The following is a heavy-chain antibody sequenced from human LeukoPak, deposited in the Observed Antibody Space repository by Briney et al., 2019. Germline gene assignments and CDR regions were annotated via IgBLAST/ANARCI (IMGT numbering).Heavy chain of an antibody. Sequence: PSQTLSLTCTVSGGSISRGDYYWTWIRQTPGKGLEWIGYIFYSGSTDYNPSLRSRVSIYVDTSKNQFSLNVTSVPPADTGVYYCARDPSVWSPEMSALDIWGQGTMVTVSS. V-gene: IGHV4-30-4*08. CDR1: GGSISRGDYY. CDR2: IFYSGST. CDR3: ARDPSVWSPEMSALDI. D-gene: IGHD3-10*01. J-gene: IGHJ3*02.